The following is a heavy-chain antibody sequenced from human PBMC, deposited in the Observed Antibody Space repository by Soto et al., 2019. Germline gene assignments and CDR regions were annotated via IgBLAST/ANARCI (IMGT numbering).Heavy chain of an antibody. CDR3: ARPPAAAGPGYYYGMDV. V-gene: IGHV5-51*01. CDR2: IYPGDSDT. J-gene: IGHJ6*02. CDR1: GYSFTSYW. Sequence: PGESLKISCKGSGYSFTSYWIGWVRQMPGKGLEWMGIIYPGDSDTRYSPSFQGQVTISADKSISTAYLQWSSLKASDTAMYYCARPPAAAGPGYYYGMDVWGQGTTVTVSS. D-gene: IGHD6-13*01.